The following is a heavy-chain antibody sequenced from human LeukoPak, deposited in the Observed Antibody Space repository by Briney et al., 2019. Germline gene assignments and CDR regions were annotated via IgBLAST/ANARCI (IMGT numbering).Heavy chain of an antibody. J-gene: IGHJ4*02. CDR1: GFTFSGYS. Sequence: PGGSLRLSCAASGFTFSGYSMNWVRQAPGEGLEWVSSISSSSSYIYYAGSVKGRFTISRDNAKNPLYLQMNSLRAEDTAVYYCARDNGGTYYYDSSGYRCFDYWGQGTLVTVSS. CDR2: ISSSSSYI. V-gene: IGHV3-21*01. D-gene: IGHD3-22*01. CDR3: ARDNGGTYYYDSSGYRCFDY.